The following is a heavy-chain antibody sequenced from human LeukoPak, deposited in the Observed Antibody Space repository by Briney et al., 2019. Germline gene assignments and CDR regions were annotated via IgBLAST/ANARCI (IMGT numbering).Heavy chain of an antibody. Sequence: SETLSLTCTVSGGSISSGGYYWSWIRQHPGKGLEWIGYIYYSGTTYYNPSLKSRVSLSVDPSKNQFSLKLRSVTAADTAVYYCARVPIRTYYHASREFDYWGQGTLVTVSS. CDR2: IYYSGTT. V-gene: IGHV4-31*03. J-gene: IGHJ4*02. D-gene: IGHD3-22*01. CDR3: ARVPIRTYYHASREFDY. CDR1: GGSISSGGYY.